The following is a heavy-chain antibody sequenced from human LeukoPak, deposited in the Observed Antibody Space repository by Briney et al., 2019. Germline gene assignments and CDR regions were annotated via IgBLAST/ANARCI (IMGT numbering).Heavy chain of an antibody. CDR2: VSYSGST. D-gene: IGHD3-3*02. Sequence: SETLSLTCAVYGGSFSGYYWSWIRQPPGKGLEWIGYVSYSGSTNYNPSLKSRVTNSVDTSKNQFSLKLTSVTAADTAVYYCARRVSTKTGYFDHWGQGTLVTVSS. CDR1: GGSFSGYY. J-gene: IGHJ4*02. V-gene: IGHV4-59*08. CDR3: ARRVSTKTGYFDH.